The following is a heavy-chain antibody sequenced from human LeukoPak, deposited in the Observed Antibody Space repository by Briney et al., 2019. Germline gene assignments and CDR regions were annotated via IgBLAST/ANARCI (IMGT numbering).Heavy chain of an antibody. D-gene: IGHD2-15*01. V-gene: IGHV3-48*01. CDR1: GFAFSSYA. J-gene: IGHJ4*02. CDR2: ITSSSNAV. Sequence: GGSLRLSCAASGFAFSSYAMNWVRQAPGKGLEWVSFITSSSNAVYYADSMKGRFTVSRDNAENSLYLQMNSLRAEDTAVYYCARDRMGGSFDYWGQGTLVTVSP. CDR3: ARDRMGGSFDY.